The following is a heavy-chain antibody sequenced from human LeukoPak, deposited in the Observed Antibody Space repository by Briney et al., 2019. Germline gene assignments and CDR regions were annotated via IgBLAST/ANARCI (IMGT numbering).Heavy chain of an antibody. Sequence: GESLRLSCAASGFTFSSYAMSWVRQAPGKGLEWVSAISGSGGSTYYADSVKGRFTISRDNAENTLYLQMNSLRAEDTSVYYCARGSLADYWGQGTLVTVSS. CDR3: ARGSLADY. CDR1: GFTFSSYA. J-gene: IGHJ4*02. V-gene: IGHV3-23*01. CDR2: ISGSGGST. D-gene: IGHD1-1*01.